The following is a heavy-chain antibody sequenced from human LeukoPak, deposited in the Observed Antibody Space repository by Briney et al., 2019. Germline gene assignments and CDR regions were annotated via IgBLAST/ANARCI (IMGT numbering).Heavy chain of an antibody. V-gene: IGHV3-48*01. D-gene: IGHD3-16*01. CDR3: ARDLVSYYNYYMDV. CDR2: ISSRGSSI. J-gene: IGHJ6*03. Sequence: GGSLRLSCAASGFTFSTYSMNWVRQAPGKGLEWDSYISSRGSSIYYGDSVNGRFTISRDNAKNSLYLQMNSLRVEDTAVYYCARDLVSYYNYYMDVWGKGTTVTVSS. CDR1: GFTFSTYS.